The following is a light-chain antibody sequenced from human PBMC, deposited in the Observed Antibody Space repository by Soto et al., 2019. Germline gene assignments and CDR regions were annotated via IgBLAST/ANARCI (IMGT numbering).Light chain of an antibody. CDR1: QSAMSY. J-gene: IGKJ2*01. CDR2: DAS. V-gene: IGKV3-11*01. CDR3: QHRYNRYSYT. Sequence: EIAMTQSPSTLSVSPGERATFSCRSSQSAMSYLAWYQQKPGECPRLLIYDASNSVEGTPAWFCGSGSGTAVTLSISSLEPEDFAVYYCQHRYNRYSYTFGQGTKVDIK.